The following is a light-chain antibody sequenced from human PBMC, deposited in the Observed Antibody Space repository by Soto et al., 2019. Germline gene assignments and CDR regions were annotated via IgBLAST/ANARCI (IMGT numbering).Light chain of an antibody. V-gene: IGKV4-1*01. CDR1: QTLLFSSSNNNY. J-gene: IGKJ4*01. CDR3: KQYYATPRT. Sequence: DIVMTQSPDSLSVSLGEKATINCKASQTLLFSSSNNNYLAWYKQKAGKSPKLLIYWASTRESGVPNRFSGRGSGTDFNLTITSLHAEVVTVYFCKQYYATPRTFGGWTKMQI. CDR2: WAS.